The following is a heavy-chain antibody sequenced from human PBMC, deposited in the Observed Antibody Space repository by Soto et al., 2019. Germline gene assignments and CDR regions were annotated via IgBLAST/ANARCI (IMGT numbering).Heavy chain of an antibody. V-gene: IGHV3-48*01. CDR1: GFTFSSYS. Sequence: EVQLVESGGGLVQTGGSLRLSCAASGFTFSSYSMNWVRQAPGKGLEWVSYISSSSSTIYYADSVKGRFTISRDNAKNSLYLQMNSLRAEDTAVYYCARDHGIAVAGTLVDFWGQGTLVTVSS. J-gene: IGHJ4*02. D-gene: IGHD6-19*01. CDR3: ARDHGIAVAGTLVDF. CDR2: ISSSSSTI.